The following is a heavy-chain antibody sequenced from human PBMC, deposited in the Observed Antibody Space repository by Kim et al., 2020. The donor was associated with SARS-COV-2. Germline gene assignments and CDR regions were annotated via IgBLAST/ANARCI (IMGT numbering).Heavy chain of an antibody. J-gene: IGHJ6*02. V-gene: IGHV3-15*01. CDR3: TTDCSGGSCYSHYYGMDV. D-gene: IGHD2-15*01. Sequence: KGRFTISRDDSKNTLYLQMNSLKTEDTAVYYCTTDCSGGSCYSHYYGMDVWGQGTTVTVSS.